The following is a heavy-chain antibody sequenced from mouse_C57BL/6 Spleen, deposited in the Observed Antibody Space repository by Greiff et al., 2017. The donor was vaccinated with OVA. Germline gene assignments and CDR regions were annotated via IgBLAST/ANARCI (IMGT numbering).Heavy chain of an antibody. Sequence: VQLQQSGPELVKPGASVKISCKASGYTFTDYYMNWVKQSHGKSLEWIGDINPNNGGTSYNQKFKGKATLTVDKSSSTAYMELRSLTSEDSAVYYCARSGTTVEAWFAYWGQGTLVTVSA. D-gene: IGHD1-1*01. CDR1: GYTFTDYY. J-gene: IGHJ3*01. V-gene: IGHV1-26*01. CDR2: INPNNGGT. CDR3: ARSGTTVEAWFAY.